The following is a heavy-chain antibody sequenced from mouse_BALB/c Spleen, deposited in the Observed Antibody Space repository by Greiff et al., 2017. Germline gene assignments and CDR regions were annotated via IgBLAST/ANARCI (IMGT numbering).Heavy chain of an antibody. CDR3: ARGYDGYYGGFAY. D-gene: IGHD2-3*01. V-gene: IGHV5-4*02. J-gene: IGHJ3*01. Sequence: EVKVVESGGGLVKPGGSLKLSCAASGFTFSDYYMYWVRQTPEKRLEWVATISDGGSYTYYPDSVKGRFTISRDNAKNNLYLQMSSLKSEDTAMYYCARGYDGYYGGFAYWGQGTLVTVSA. CDR2: ISDGGSYT. CDR1: GFTFSDYY.